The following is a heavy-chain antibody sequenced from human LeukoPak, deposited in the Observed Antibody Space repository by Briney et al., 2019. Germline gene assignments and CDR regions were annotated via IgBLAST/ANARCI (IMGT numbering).Heavy chain of an antibody. CDR2: IYYSGST. J-gene: IGHJ4*01. Sequence: PAETLTLPCTVSGGSISSSSYYWGWIRQPPGKGLEWIGNIYYSGSTYYNPCRKSRVPISVDTSKNHLSLKLSSVTAADTAVYYCARHDGDIWRDPFEYSGHRALVTVSS. CDR3: ARHDGDIWRDPFEY. D-gene: IGHD3-9*01. V-gene: IGHV4-39*01. CDR1: GGSISSSSYY.